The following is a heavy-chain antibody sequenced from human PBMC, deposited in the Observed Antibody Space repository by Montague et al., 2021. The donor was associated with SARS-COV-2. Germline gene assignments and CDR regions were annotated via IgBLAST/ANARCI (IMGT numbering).Heavy chain of an antibody. CDR2: ISSSGSYI. J-gene: IGHJ6*03. CDR3: AREKAAIRVYYYYYMDV. D-gene: IGHD2-2*02. Sequence: SVRLSCAASGFTFSSYGMNWVRQAPGKGLEWVAYISSSGSYIYYADSVKGRFTISRDNAKNSLYLQMNSLRAEDTAVYYCAREKAAIRVYYYYYMDVGGKGTTVTVSS. CDR1: GFTFSSYG. V-gene: IGHV3-48*03.